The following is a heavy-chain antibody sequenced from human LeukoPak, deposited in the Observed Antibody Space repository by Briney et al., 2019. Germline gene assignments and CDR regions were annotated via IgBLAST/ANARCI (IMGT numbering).Heavy chain of an antibody. V-gene: IGHV1-18*01. J-gene: IGHJ6*03. CDR2: ISAYNGNT. D-gene: IGHD2-2*01. CDR3: ARVTGHCSSTSCYYYYYYYMDV. CDR1: GYTFTSYG. Sequence: ASVKVSCKASGYTFTSYGISWVRQAPGQGLEWMGWISAYNGNTNYAQKLQGRVTMTTDTSTSTAYMELRSLRSDDTAVYYCARVTGHCSSTSCYYYYYYYMDVWGKGTTVTISS.